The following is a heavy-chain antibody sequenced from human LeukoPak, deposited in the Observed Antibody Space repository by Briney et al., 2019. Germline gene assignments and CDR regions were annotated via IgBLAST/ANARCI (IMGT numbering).Heavy chain of an antibody. CDR2: IYYSGST. CDR3: ARDHGRGYSGYDRVY. Sequence: PSETLSLTCTVSGGSISSYYWSWIRQPPGKGLEWIGYIYYSGSTNYNPSLKSRVTIPVDTSKNQFSLKLSSVTAADTAVYYCARDHGRGYSGYDRVYWGQGTLVTVSS. D-gene: IGHD5-12*01. CDR1: GGSISSYY. V-gene: IGHV4-59*01. J-gene: IGHJ4*02.